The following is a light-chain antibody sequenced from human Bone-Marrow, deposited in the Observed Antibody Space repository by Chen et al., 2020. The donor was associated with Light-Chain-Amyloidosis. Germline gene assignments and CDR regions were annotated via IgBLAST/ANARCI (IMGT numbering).Light chain of an antibody. Sequence: DIVMTQSPLSLPVTPGEPASISCRSSQSLLHSNGYNYLGWYLQKPGQSPQPLIYLGSNRASGVPDRFSGSGSGTDFTLKISRVEAEDVGVYYCMQALQTPRTFGQGTKVEIK. CDR1: QSLLHSNGYNY. CDR2: LGS. V-gene: IGKV2-28*01. CDR3: MQALQTPRT. J-gene: IGKJ1*01.